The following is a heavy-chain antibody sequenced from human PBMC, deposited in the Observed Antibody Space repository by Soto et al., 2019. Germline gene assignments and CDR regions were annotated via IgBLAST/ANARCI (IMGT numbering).Heavy chain of an antibody. CDR3: ARLDYDTNSYWVLFDS. CDR2: ISYSGTT. J-gene: IGHJ4*02. CDR1: GGSISSGGYY. Sequence: SETLSHTCTVSGGSISSGGYYWSWIRQHPGKGLEWIGYISYSGTTYYNPSLKSRLTISVDTSKNQFSLKLTSVTAADRAVYYCARLDYDTNSYWVLFDSWGQGTLVTVSS. D-gene: IGHD3-22*01. V-gene: IGHV4-31*03.